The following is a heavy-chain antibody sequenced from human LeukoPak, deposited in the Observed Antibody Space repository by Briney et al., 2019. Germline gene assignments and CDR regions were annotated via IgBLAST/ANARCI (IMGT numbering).Heavy chain of an antibody. Sequence: SETLSLTCTVSGGSIGSYYWSWIRQPAGKGLEWIGRIYTSGSTNYNPSLKSRVTMSVDTSKNQFSLKLSSVAAADTAVYYCARDNDFHPLTQLPRFDPWGQGTLVTVSS. CDR1: GGSIGSYY. V-gene: IGHV4-4*07. CDR3: ARDNDFHPLTQLPRFDP. J-gene: IGHJ5*02. D-gene: IGHD3-3*01. CDR2: IYTSGST.